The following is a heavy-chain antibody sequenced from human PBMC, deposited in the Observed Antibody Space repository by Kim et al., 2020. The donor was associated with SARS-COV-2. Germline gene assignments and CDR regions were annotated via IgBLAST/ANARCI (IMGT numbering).Heavy chain of an antibody. D-gene: IGHD2-2*02. CDR2: IIPIFGTA. CDR3: ASGRLPSGSSTSCYIN. V-gene: IGHV1-69*13. Sequence: SVKVSCKASGGTFSSYAISWVRQAPGQGLEWMGGIIPIFGTANYAQKFQGRVTITADESTSTAYMELSSLRSEDTAVYYCASGRLPSGSSTSCYINWGQGTLVTVSS. J-gene: IGHJ4*02. CDR1: GGTFSSYA.